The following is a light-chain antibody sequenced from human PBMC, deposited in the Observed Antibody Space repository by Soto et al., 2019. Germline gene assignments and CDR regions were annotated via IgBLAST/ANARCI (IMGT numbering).Light chain of an antibody. V-gene: IGKV3-15*01. J-gene: IGKJ5*01. CDR3: QQNYSPPPIT. CDR1: QSVSID. CDR2: GAS. Sequence: EIVMTQSPATLSVSPGERATLSCRASQSVSIDLAWYQQTPGQAPRLLIYGASTRATGIPVRFSGSGFGTDFTLTISSLQTEDFATYYCQQNYSPPPITFGQGTRLEIK.